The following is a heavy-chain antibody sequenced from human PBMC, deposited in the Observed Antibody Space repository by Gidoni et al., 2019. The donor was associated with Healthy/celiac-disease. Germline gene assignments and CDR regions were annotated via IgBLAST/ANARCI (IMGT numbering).Heavy chain of an antibody. J-gene: IGHJ6*02. D-gene: IGHD2-2*01. V-gene: IGHV1-18*01. CDR3: ARVKNSIVVVPAANYGMDV. Sequence: QAQLVQPGAEVKKPGASVKVSCKASGSTFTSYGISWVRQAPGQGLEWMGWISAYNGNTNYAQKLQGRVTMTTDTSTSTAYMELRSLRSDDTAVYYCARVKNSIVVVPAANYGMDVWGQGTTVTVSS. CDR2: ISAYNGNT. CDR1: GSTFTSYG.